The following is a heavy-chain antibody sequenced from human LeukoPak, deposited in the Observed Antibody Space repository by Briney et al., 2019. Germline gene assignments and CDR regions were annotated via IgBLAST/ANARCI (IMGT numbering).Heavy chain of an antibody. CDR3: AKTGSGWYLYYFDY. Sequence: GRSLRLSCAASGFTFSSYAMHWVRQAPGKGLEWVAVISYDGSNKYYADSVKGRFTISRDNSKNTLYLQMNSLRAEDTAVYYCAKTGSGWYLYYFDYWGQVTLVTVSS. V-gene: IGHV3-30-3*02. D-gene: IGHD6-19*01. CDR2: ISYDGSNK. J-gene: IGHJ4*02. CDR1: GFTFSSYA.